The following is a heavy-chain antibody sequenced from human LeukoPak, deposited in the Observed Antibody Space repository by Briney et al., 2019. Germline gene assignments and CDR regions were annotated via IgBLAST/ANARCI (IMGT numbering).Heavy chain of an antibody. CDR1: GFSFSNAW. CDR2: IKSKTDRGTT. D-gene: IGHD3-22*01. CDR3: VTDSSDSGGFSA. Sequence: PGGSLRLSCEASGFSFSNAWMSWVRQAPGKGLEWVGRIKSKTDRGTTDYAAPVKGRFTISRDDSKNMLSLQMNSLQSEDTAVYYCVTDSSDSGGFSAWGQGSLVTVSS. J-gene: IGHJ5*02. V-gene: IGHV3-15*01.